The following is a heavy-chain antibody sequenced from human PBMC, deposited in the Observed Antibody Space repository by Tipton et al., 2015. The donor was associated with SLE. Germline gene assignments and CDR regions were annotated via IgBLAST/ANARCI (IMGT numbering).Heavy chain of an antibody. J-gene: IGHJ6*02. Sequence: GLVKPSETLSLTCTVSGGSISSHYWSWIRQPPGKGLEWIGYIYYSGSTNYNPSLKSRVTISVDTSKNQFSLKLSSVTAADTAVYYCARDIMSGGDLYWGMDVWGQGTTVTVSS. CDR1: GGSISSHY. V-gene: IGHV4-59*11. D-gene: IGHD2-21*02. CDR3: ARDIMSGGDLYWGMDV. CDR2: IYYSGST.